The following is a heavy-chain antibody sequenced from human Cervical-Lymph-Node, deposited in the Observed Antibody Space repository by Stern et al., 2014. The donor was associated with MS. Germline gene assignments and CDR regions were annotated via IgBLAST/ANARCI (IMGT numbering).Heavy chain of an antibody. Sequence: VQLVESGGGLVQPGGSLRLSCAASGFTFSSYDMHWVRQATGKGLEWGSAIGTAGDTYYPGSVQGRLTISRENAKNSLHHQMNSRRAGDTAVYYCAAFERYYDIWTGRPGGGYWGQGTLVTVSS. V-gene: IGHV3-13*01. CDR2: IGTAGDT. D-gene: IGHD3-9*01. CDR3: AAFERYYDIWTGRPGGGY. CDR1: GFTFSSYD. J-gene: IGHJ4*02.